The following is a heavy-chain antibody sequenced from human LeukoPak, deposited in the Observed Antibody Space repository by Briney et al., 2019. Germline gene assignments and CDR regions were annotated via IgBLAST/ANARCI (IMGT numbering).Heavy chain of an antibody. CDR1: GFTFSSYA. V-gene: IGHV3-23*01. Sequence: GGSLRLSCAASGFTFSSYAMSWVRQAPGKGLEWVSAISGSGGSAYYADSVKGRFTISRDNSKNTLYLQMNSLRAEDTALYYCAKDPSYDSSGTHDAFDIWGQGTMVTVSS. CDR2: ISGSGGSA. J-gene: IGHJ3*02. CDR3: AKDPSYDSSGTHDAFDI. D-gene: IGHD3-22*01.